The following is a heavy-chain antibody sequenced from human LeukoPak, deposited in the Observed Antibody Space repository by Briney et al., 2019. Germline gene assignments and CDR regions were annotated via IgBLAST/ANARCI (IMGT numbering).Heavy chain of an antibody. V-gene: IGHV3-30*02. CDR1: GFTFSSYG. CDR3: AKEYFGIVADVEVPLIDY. CDR2: IRYDGSNK. D-gene: IGHD1-26*01. Sequence: PGGSLRLSCAASGFTFSSYGMHWFRQAPGKGLEWVAFIRYDGSNKYYADSVKGRFTISRDNSKNTLYLQMNSLRAEDTAVYYCAKEYFGIVADVEVPLIDYWGQGTLVTVSS. J-gene: IGHJ4*02.